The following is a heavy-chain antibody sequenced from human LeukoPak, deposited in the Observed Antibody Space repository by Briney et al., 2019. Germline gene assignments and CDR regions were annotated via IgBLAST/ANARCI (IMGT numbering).Heavy chain of an antibody. CDR3: ARDRRYYDSSGYIRGFDY. D-gene: IGHD3-22*01. J-gene: IGHJ4*02. CDR2: IYHSGST. V-gene: IGHV4-4*02. CDR1: GGSISSSDW. Sequence: SETLSLTCAVSGGSISSSDWWTWVRQPPGKGLEWIGEIYHSGSTNYNPSLKGRVTISVDKSKNQFSLKLSSVTAADTAVYYCARDRRYYDSSGYIRGFDYWGQGTLVTVSS.